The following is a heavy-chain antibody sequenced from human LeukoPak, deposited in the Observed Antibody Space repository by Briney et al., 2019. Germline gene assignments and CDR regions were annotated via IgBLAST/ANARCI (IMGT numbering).Heavy chain of an antibody. J-gene: IGHJ4*02. CDR2: INGDESFT. Sequence: GGSLRLSCAASGFTFSSHWIHWVRQAPGKGLVWVSRINGDESFTSYADSVRGRFTISRDNAKNTVYLQMNSLRAEDTAVYYCARAVVVTALDYWGQGTLVTVSS. CDR1: GFTFSSHW. V-gene: IGHV3-74*01. CDR3: ARAVVVTALDY. D-gene: IGHD2-21*02.